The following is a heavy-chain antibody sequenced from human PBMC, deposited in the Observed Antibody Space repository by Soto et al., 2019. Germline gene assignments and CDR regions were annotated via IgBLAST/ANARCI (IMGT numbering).Heavy chain of an antibody. CDR1: GFSLTSRPMG. CDR3: AHRLSGYNWNGGYFDY. V-gene: IGHV2-5*02. Sequence: QITLKESAPARVKPTQTLTLTCTFSGFSLTSRPMGVGWIRQPPGKALEWLAFIYWDDDKRYSPSLRSRLTITKYTSGNQVALTTTNMDPVDTATYYCAHRLSGYNWNGGYFDYWGQGALVTVSS. D-gene: IGHD1-1*01. CDR2: IYWDDDK. J-gene: IGHJ4*02.